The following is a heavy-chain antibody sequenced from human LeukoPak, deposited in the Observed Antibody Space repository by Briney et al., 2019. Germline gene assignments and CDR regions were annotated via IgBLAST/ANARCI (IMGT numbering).Heavy chain of an antibody. Sequence: GGSLRLSCAASGFTFSTYWMSWVRQAPGKGLEWVANLDQDESEKYYVDSVKGRFTISRDNAKNSLYLQMNSLRAEDTAVYYCARGGSSSWYCRVGCDAFDIWGQGTMVTVSS. CDR2: LDQDESEK. V-gene: IGHV3-7*01. D-gene: IGHD6-13*01. CDR3: ARGGSSSWYCRVGCDAFDI. J-gene: IGHJ3*02. CDR1: GFTFSTYW.